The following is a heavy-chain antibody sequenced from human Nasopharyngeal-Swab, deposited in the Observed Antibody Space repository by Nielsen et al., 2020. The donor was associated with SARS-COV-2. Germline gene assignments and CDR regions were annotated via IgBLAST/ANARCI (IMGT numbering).Heavy chain of an antibody. D-gene: IGHD4-17*01. CDR3: ARDRGWRYGDYRSDY. CDR1: GYTFTSYG. V-gene: IGHV1-18*01. CDR2: FSAYNGNT. J-gene: IGHJ4*02. Sequence: ASVKVSCKASGYTFTSYGISWVRQAPGQGLEWMGWFSAYNGNTNYAQKLQGRVTMTTDTSTSTAYMELRSLRSDDTAVYYCARDRGWRYGDYRSDYWGQGTLVTVSS.